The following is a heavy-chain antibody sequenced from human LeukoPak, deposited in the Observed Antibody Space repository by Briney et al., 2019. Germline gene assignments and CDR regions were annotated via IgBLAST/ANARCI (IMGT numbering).Heavy chain of an antibody. V-gene: IGHV4-39*01. J-gene: IGHJ3*02. CDR1: GGSVSNSNYC. CDR3: ARPLDCNYGGTAFDI. CDR2: IDYSGSP. Sequence: SETLSLTCTVSGGSVSNSNYCWGWIRQPPGKQLEWIGSIDYSGSPLYNPSLKSRATISVDTSKNQFSLKLSSVTAADTAVYYCARPLDCNYGGTAFDIWGQGTMVTVSS. D-gene: IGHD4-23*01.